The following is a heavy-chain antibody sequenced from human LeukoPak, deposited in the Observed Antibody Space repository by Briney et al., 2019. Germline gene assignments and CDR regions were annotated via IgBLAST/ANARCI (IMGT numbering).Heavy chain of an antibody. V-gene: IGHV1-8*03. J-gene: IGHJ4*02. Sequence: ASVKVSCKASGYTFTSYDINWVRQGPGPGLEWMGWMNPNSGSTGYAQKFQGRGTITRNTSISTAYMELSGLRSEDTAVYYCARGRSTGYPYYFEYWGQGTLVTVSS. D-gene: IGHD5-12*01. CDR2: MNPNSGST. CDR3: ARGRSTGYPYYFEY. CDR1: GYTFTSYD.